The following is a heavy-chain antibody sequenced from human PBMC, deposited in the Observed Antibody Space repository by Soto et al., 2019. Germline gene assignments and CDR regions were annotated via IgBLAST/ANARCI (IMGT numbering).Heavy chain of an antibody. D-gene: IGHD3-22*01. Sequence: QVQLQESGPGLVKPSQTLSLTCTVSGGSISSGGYYWSWIRQHPGKGLEWIGYIYYSGSTYYNPSLKSRVTISVDKSKNQFSLKLSSVTAADTAVYYCAREAEYYYDSSGYYPVLDYWGQGTLVTVSS. V-gene: IGHV4-31*03. CDR1: GGSISSGGYY. CDR2: IYYSGST. CDR3: AREAEYYYDSSGYYPVLDY. J-gene: IGHJ4*02.